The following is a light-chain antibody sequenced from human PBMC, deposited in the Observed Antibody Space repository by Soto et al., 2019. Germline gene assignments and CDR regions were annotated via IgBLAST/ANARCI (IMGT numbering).Light chain of an antibody. CDR2: DGS. CDR1: QSISRLY. V-gene: IGKV3-20*01. Sequence: IVLSQSTSAVPLSHREGVTLSCRASQSISRLYVSWHQQKPGQPPRLLIYDGSTRATGIPDRFSGSGSGTDFTLTISRLEPEDFAVYYCQQYGSSGTFGQGTRW. J-gene: IGKJ1*01. CDR3: QQYGSSGT.